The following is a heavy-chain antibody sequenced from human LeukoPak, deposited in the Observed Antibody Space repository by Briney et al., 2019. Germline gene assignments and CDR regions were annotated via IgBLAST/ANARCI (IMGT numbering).Heavy chain of an antibody. CDR2: ISSSGDTI. J-gene: IGHJ4*02. Sequence: GGSLRLSCAASGFTFSTYEMNWDRQAPGKGLEWVSYISSSGDTIYYADSVKGRFTISRDNAKNSLFLQMNNLRVEDTAVYHCARDGLAFDYWGQGTLVTVSS. CDR3: ARDGLAFDY. CDR1: GFTFSTYE. V-gene: IGHV3-48*03.